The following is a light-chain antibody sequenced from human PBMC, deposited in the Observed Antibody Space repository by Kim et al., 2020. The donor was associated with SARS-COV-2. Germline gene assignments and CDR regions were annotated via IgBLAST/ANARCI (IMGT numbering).Light chain of an antibody. J-gene: IGKJ4*01. CDR2: DAS. Sequence: EIAMTQSPATLSVSPGERATLSCRASQNVNSNLVWYQQKPGQAPRLLIYDASARATGIPDRFSGSGSGTEFTLTITSLQPEDFAIYYCQQYNNWPRTFGGGTKVDIK. V-gene: IGKV3-15*01. CDR3: QQYNNWPRT. CDR1: QNVNSN.